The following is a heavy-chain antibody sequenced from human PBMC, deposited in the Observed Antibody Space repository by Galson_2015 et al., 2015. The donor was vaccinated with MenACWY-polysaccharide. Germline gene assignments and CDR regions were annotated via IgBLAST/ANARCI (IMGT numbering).Heavy chain of an antibody. CDR1: GFTFNKFY. J-gene: IGHJ6*02. CDR2: LSGPGDAT. V-gene: IGHV3-23*01. CDR3: AKDLHWYGMDV. Sequence: SLRLSCAASGFTFNKFYMAWVRQAPGKGPEWVSALSGPGDATFYADSVRGRFTISRDNSQNTLYLHVSSLRVDDTAVYFCAKDLHWYGMDVWGHGTTVTVS. D-gene: IGHD3/OR15-3a*01.